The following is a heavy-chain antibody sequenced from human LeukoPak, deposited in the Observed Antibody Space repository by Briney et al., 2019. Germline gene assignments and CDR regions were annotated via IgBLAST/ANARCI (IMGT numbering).Heavy chain of an antibody. CDR3: AGLYCTNGVCYEESGFDY. D-gene: IGHD2-8*01. CDR2: INHSGST. V-gene: IGHV4-34*01. Sequence: PSETLSLTCAVYGGSFSGYYWSWIRQPPGKGLEWIGEINHSGSTNYNPSLKSRVTISVDTSKNQFSLKLSSVTAADTAVYYCAGLYCTNGVCYEESGFDYWGQGTLVTVSS. J-gene: IGHJ4*02. CDR1: GGSFSGYY.